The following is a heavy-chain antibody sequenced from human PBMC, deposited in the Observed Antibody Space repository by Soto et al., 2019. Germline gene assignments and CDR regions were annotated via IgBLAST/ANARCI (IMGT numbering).Heavy chain of an antibody. CDR2: IHYSGGT. Sequence: LSPTCTVSGGSMSSGGDYWSWIRQHPGKGLEWIGYIHYSGGTYYNPSLTSRVTISVDTSKNQSSLKLISVTAADPAVFYCARAKPYYYYSSGYLFDPWAQGTLVTVSS. CDR1: GGSMSSGGDY. J-gene: IGHJ5*02. D-gene: IGHD3-22*01. V-gene: IGHV4-31*03. CDR3: ARAKPYYYYSSGYLFDP.